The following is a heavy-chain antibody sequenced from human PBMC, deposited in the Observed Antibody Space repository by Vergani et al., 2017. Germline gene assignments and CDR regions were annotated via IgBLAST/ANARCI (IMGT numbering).Heavy chain of an antibody. Sequence: QVQLVQSGAEVKKPGASVKVSCKASGYTFTGYYMHWVRQAPGQGLEWMGWINPNSGGTNYAQKFQGRVTMTRDTSISTAYMELSRLRSEDTAVYYCARDRLKTGIAANDYYYYGMDVWGQGTTVTVSS. J-gene: IGHJ6*02. CDR3: ARDRLKTGIAANDYYYYGMDV. D-gene: IGHD6-13*01. V-gene: IGHV1-2*02. CDR2: INPNSGGT. CDR1: GYTFTGYY.